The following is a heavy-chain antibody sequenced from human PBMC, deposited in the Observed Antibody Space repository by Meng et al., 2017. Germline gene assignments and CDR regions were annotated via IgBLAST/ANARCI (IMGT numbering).Heavy chain of an antibody. D-gene: IGHD3-22*01. V-gene: IGHV3-43D*03. Sequence: GGSLRLSCAASGFTFDDYAMHWVRQAPGKGLEWVSLISWDGGSTYYADSVKGRFTISRDNSKNTLYLQMNSLRAEDTAVYYCAKGYYYDSSGYYLVFDYWGHGTQVTVSS. J-gene: IGHJ4*01. CDR2: ISWDGGST. CDR1: GFTFDDYA. CDR3: AKGYYYDSSGYYLVFDY.